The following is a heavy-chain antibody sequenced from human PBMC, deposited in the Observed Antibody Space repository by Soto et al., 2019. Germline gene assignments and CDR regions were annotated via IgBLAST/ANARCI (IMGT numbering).Heavy chain of an antibody. CDR1: GGSISSSNW. Sequence: QVQLQESGPGLVKPSGTLSLTCAVSGGSISSSNWWSWVRQPPGKGLEWIGEIYHSGSTNYNPSLRSRVXXSXGXXRNQFSLKQSSVPAADTAVYYCARVGGDYGDSTDYWGQGTLVTVSS. V-gene: IGHV4-4*02. J-gene: IGHJ4*02. CDR3: ARVGGDYGDSTDY. CDR2: IYHSGST. D-gene: IGHD4-17*01.